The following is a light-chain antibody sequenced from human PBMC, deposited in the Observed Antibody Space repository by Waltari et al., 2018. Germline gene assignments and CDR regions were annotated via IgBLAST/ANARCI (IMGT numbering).Light chain of an antibody. J-gene: IGKJ1*01. CDR2: GAS. CDR3: HQYNRWPRT. V-gene: IGKV3D-15*01. CDR1: QSVSNN. Sequence: EIVMTQSPATLSVSPGERATLSCRASQSVSNNLAWYQQKPGQTPRLLIYGASIRDTGIPARFSGSGSGTEFTLTISSLQSEDFAVYYCHQYNRWPRTFGQGTKVEIK.